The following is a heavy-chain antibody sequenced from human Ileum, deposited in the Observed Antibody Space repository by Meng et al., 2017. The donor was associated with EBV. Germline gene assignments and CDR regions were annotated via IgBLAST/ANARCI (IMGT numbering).Heavy chain of an antibody. V-gene: IGHV4-34*01. D-gene: IGHD3-22*01. CDR1: GGSLSGYY. J-gene: IGHJ4*02. CDR2: ITHSVST. Sequence: QVLVCQWCAGWFNAAETMPPTSAFYGGSLSGYYWSWNRQPPGQGLEWIGEITHSVSTNYNSSLKSRVTILVDTSKNQLSLKMNSVTDADTAVYYCARCYDSSGDYELNHFDHWGQGTLVTVSS. CDR3: ARCYDSSGDYELNHFDH.